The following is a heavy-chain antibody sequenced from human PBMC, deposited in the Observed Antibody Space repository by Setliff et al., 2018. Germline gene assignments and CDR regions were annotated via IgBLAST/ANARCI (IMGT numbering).Heavy chain of an antibody. Sequence: GGSLRLSCVASEFTFSNYWMTWVRQAPGKGLEWVANIRQDGGQTYYEDSVKGRFTISRDNAKNSLYLQMNSLRAEDTALYYCATDRNYYDSDTFYDAFDIWGQGTMVTVSS. V-gene: IGHV3-7*01. CDR1: EFTFSNYW. CDR3: ATDRNYYDSDTFYDAFDI. J-gene: IGHJ3*02. CDR2: IRQDGGQT. D-gene: IGHD3-22*01.